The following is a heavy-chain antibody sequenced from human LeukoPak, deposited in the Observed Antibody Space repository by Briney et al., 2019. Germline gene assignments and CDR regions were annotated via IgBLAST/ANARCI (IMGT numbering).Heavy chain of an antibody. J-gene: IGHJ3*02. CDR1: GFTFSSYS. Sequence: PGGPLRLPCGASGFTFSSYSMIWVRQAPGKGREGVSSISSRSSYIYYADSVKGRFTISRDNTKNSLYLQMNSLRAEDTAVYYCAKSVTTTRGVYAFDIWGQGTMVTVSS. CDR2: ISSRSSYI. V-gene: IGHV3-21*01. D-gene: IGHD4-17*01. CDR3: AKSVTTTRGVYAFDI.